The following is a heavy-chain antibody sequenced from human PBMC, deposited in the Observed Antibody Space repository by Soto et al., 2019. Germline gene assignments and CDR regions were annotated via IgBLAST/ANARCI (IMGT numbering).Heavy chain of an antibody. CDR1: GYIFFGSY. CDR2: INPNNGGT. V-gene: IGHV1-2*02. CDR3: ARGGRSLHGNYHFGMDV. Sequence: QVQLVQSGAEVKKPGASVKVSCKASGYIFFGSYIHWVRQAPGQGLEWMGWINPNNGGTGSAQKFQGRITMTGDTSISTAYMELSRLRSDDTGVYYCARGGRSLHGNYHFGMDVWGQGTTVTVSS. J-gene: IGHJ6*02.